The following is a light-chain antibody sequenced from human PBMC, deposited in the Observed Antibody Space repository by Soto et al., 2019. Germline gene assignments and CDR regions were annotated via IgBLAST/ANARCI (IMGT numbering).Light chain of an antibody. V-gene: IGKV1-5*03. J-gene: IGKJ4*01. Sequence: DIQMTQSPSTLSASVGDRVTITCRASQSISNSLAWYQQKPGKAPNLLIYKASSLERGVPSRFSGSGSATEFTLTISSLQPDDFATYYCRQYVSYPVTFGGGTKVEMK. CDR1: QSISNS. CDR3: RQYVSYPVT. CDR2: KAS.